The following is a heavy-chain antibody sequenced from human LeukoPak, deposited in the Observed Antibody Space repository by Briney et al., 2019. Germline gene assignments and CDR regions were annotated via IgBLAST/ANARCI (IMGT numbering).Heavy chain of an antibody. D-gene: IGHD2-15*01. CDR3: AREERRGGKATPDFDY. CDR2: IIPIFGTA. Sequence: SVKVSCKASGYTFTSYGISWVRQAPGQGLEWMGRIIPIFGTANYAQKFQGRVTITTDESTSTAYMELSSLRSEDTAVYYCAREERRGGKATPDFDYWGQGTLVTVSS. J-gene: IGHJ4*02. CDR1: GYTFTSYG. V-gene: IGHV1-69*05.